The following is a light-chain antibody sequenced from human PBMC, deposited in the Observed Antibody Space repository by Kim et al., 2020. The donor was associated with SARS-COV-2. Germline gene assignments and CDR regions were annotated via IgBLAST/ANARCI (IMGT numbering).Light chain of an antibody. V-gene: IGLV2-14*03. CDR3: SSYTDNSTGWV. J-gene: IGLJ3*02. CDR2: DVT. Sequence: QSALTQPAFVSGSPGQSITISCTGTSNDVGYYNYVSWYQKHPGEAPKLLIHDVTKRPSGVSSRFSASKAGNTASLTISGLQAEDESVYYCSSYTDNSTGWVFGGGTQLTVL. CDR1: SNDVGYYNY.